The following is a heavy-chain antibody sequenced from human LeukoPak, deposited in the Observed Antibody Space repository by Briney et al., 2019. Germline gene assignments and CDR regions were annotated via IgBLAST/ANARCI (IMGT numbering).Heavy chain of an antibody. D-gene: IGHD5-18*01. CDR2: IDHSGST. V-gene: IGHV4-34*01. CDR3: ARGRGYSYGSISLRFDY. Sequence: SETLSLTCAVYGGSFSGYYWSWIRQPPGKGLEWIGEIDHSGSTNYNPSLKSRVTISVDTSKNQFSLKLSSVTAADTAVYYCARGRGYSYGSISLRFDYWGQGTLVTVSS. J-gene: IGHJ4*02. CDR1: GGSFSGYY.